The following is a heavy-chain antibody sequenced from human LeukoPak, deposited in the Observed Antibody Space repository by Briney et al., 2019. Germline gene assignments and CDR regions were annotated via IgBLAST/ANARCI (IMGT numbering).Heavy chain of an antibody. D-gene: IGHD3-10*01. CDR2: IYDRGPA. Sequence: PSETLSHTCTVSGYAIISGGFSWNWIRQPPGKGLEWIGCIYDRGPAHYNPSLKSRFTISVDRPKNQFFLNVTSLTAADTAVYYCARSRQASGLFSSWGQGTLVVVSS. V-gene: IGHV4-30-2*01. CDR3: ARSRQASGLFSS. J-gene: IGHJ5*02. CDR1: GYAIISGGFS.